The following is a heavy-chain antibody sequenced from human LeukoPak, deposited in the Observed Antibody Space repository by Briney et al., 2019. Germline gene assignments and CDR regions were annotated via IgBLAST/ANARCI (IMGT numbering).Heavy chain of an antibody. CDR3: ARHFGTGDNFDY. J-gene: IGHJ4*02. Sequence: GGSLRLSCAASGFTFSNYAMHWVRQAPGKGLEWVAFISFDGSNKYYADSVKGRFTISRDNSKNTLYLQMNSLRAEDTAVYYCARHFGTGDNFDYWGQGTLLIVSS. D-gene: IGHD1-1*01. V-gene: IGHV3-30*04. CDR2: ISFDGSNK. CDR1: GFTFSNYA.